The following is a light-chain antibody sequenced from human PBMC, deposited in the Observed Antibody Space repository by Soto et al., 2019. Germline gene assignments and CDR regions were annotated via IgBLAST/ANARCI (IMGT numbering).Light chain of an antibody. Sequence: IQLTQSPSTLPASVGDTVTLACRASQSISNCLAWYQQKPGTAPKLLIYHASILETAVPSRFSGNGSGTEFTLTISSLQPGDFATYYCQQYNSYSEAFGQGTKVDIK. CDR2: HAS. V-gene: IGKV1-5*01. CDR3: QQYNSYSEA. CDR1: QSISNC. J-gene: IGKJ1*01.